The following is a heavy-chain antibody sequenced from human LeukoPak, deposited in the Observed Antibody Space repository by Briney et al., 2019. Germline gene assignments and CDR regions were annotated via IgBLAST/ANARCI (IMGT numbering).Heavy chain of an antibody. D-gene: IGHD3-10*01. CDR3: ARENLVRGVISGIDY. V-gene: IGHV3-66*02. J-gene: IGHJ4*02. CDR1: GFTVSSNY. CDR2: IYSGGST. Sequence: GGSLRLSCAASGFTVSSNYMNWVRQAPGKGLEWVSVIYSGGSTYYADSEKGRFTISRDNSKNTLYLQMNSLRAEDTAVYYCARENLVRGVISGIDYWGQGTLVTVSS.